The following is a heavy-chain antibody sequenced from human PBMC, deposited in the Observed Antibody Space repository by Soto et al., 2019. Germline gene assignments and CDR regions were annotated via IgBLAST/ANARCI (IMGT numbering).Heavy chain of an antibody. D-gene: IGHD2-15*01. Sequence: GESLKISCKGSGYSFTSYWIGWVRQMPGKGLEWMGIIYPGDSDTRYSPSFQGQVTISADKSISTAYLQWSSLKASDTAMYYCARHGMDTRAARYCSGGSCYPYFDYWGQGTLVTVSS. CDR1: GYSFTSYW. CDR3: ARHGMDTRAARYCSGGSCYPYFDY. V-gene: IGHV5-51*01. CDR2: IYPGDSDT. J-gene: IGHJ4*02.